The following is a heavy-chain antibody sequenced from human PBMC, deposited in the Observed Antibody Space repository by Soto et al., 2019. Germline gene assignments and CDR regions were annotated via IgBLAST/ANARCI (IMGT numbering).Heavy chain of an antibody. CDR2: INHSGST. CDR1: GGSFSCYY. Sequence: PSETLSLTCAVYGGSFSCYYWSWIRQPPGKGLEWIGEINHSGSTNYNPSLKSRVTISVDTSKNQFSLKLSSVTAADTAVYYCARGPYYYGSGSYYKVDYFDYWGQGTLVTVSS. V-gene: IGHV4-34*01. J-gene: IGHJ4*02. CDR3: ARGPYYYGSGSYYKVDYFDY. D-gene: IGHD3-10*01.